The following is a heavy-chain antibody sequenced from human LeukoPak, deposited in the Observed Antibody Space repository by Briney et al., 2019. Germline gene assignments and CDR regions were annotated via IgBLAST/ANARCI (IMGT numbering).Heavy chain of an antibody. CDR2: ISSSSSYI. D-gene: IGHD1-26*01. CDR3: ARDEGATIGYYYYGMDV. V-gene: IGHV3-21*01. Sequence: GGSLRLSCAASGFTFSSYSMNWVRQAPGKGLEWVSSISSSSSYIYYADSVKSRFTISRDNAKNSLYLQMNSLRAEDTAVYYCARDEGATIGYYYYGMDVWGQGTTVTVSS. J-gene: IGHJ6*02. CDR1: GFTFSSYS.